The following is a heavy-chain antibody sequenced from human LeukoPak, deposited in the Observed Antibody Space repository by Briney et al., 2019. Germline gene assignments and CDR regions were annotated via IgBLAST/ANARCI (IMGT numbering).Heavy chain of an antibody. CDR2: ISGNNDNP. CDR3: ARDGTSTDDY. CDR1: GYTFSNFG. Sequence: ASVKVSCKASGYTFSNFGISWVRQAPGQGLEWMGWISGNNDNPNYGQKFQGRLTVTTDSSTSTAYMELRNLRSDDTAVYYCARDGTSTDDYWGQGTLVTVSS. J-gene: IGHJ4*02. V-gene: IGHV1-18*01. D-gene: IGHD2-2*01.